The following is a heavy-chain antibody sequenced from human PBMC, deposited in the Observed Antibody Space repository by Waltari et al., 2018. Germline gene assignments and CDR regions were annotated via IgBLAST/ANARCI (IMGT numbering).Heavy chain of an antibody. CDR1: GYTFTSYA. V-gene: IGHV1-3*03. CDR2: INAGNGNT. Sequence: QVQLVQSGAEVKKPGASVKVSCKASGYTFTSYAMHWVRQAPGQRLEWMGWINAGNGNTKDSQEFQGRVTITSDTSASTAYMELSSLRSEDMAVYYCARDASNYYDSSGYQTLFDYWGLGTLVTVSS. D-gene: IGHD3-22*01. J-gene: IGHJ4*02. CDR3: ARDASNYYDSSGYQTLFDY.